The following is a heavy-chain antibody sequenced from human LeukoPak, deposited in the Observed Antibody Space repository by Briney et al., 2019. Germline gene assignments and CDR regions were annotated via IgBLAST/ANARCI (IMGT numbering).Heavy chain of an antibody. CDR3: ARVRDSSSWSFDY. CDR1: GYTFTGYY. V-gene: IGHV1-2*02. CDR2: INPNSGGT. Sequence: ASVKVSCKASGYTFTGYYMHWERQAPGQGLEWMGWINPNSGGTNYAQKFQGRVTMTRDTSISTAYMELSRLRSDDTAVYYCARVRDSSSWSFDYWGRGTLVTVSS. J-gene: IGHJ4*02. D-gene: IGHD6-13*01.